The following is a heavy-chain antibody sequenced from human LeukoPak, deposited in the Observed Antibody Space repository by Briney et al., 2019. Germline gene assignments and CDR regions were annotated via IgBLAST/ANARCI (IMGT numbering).Heavy chain of an antibody. J-gene: IGHJ5*02. V-gene: IGHV3-23*01. CDR2: ISGSGGST. D-gene: IGHD6-19*01. CDR1: GFTFSSYA. CDR3: AKDKGYSSGWYFNWFDP. Sequence: GGSLRLSCAASGFTFSSYAMSWVRQAPGKGLEWVSAISGSGGSTYYADSVKGRFTISRDNSKNTPYLQMNSLRAEDTAVYYCAKDKGYSSGWYFNWFDPWGQGTLVTVSS.